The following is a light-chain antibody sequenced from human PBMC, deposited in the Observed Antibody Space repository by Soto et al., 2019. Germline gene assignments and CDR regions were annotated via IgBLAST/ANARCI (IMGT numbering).Light chain of an antibody. CDR1: SSDVGAYKY. CDR3: CSYAGSDTGV. J-gene: IGLJ1*01. Sequence: QSVLTQPRSVSGSPGQSGTTSCTGTSSDVGAYKYVSWYQHYPGEAPKIMIYDVTRRPSGVPDRFSGTKSGSTVSLTISGLHADDEADYYCCSYAGSDTGVVGSGTKATVL. CDR2: DVT. V-gene: IGLV2-11*01.